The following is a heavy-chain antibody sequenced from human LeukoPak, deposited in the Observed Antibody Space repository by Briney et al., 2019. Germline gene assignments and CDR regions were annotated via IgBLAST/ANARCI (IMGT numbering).Heavy chain of an antibody. CDR2: INPNSGGT. Sequence: GASVKVSCKGSVYTDTGYYMHWVRQAPGQGLEWMGWINPNSGGTNYAQKFQGRVTMTRDTSISTAYMELSRLRSDYAAVYYCARAEGGYDSSGYTVDYWGQGTLVTVSS. CDR1: VYTDTGYY. D-gene: IGHD3-22*01. CDR3: ARAEGGYDSSGYTVDY. J-gene: IGHJ4*02. V-gene: IGHV1-2*02.